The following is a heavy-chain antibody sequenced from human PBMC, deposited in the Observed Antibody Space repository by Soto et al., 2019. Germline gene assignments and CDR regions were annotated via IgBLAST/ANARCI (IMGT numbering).Heavy chain of an antibody. CDR1: GFTFSSYS. V-gene: IGHV3-48*01. CDR2: ISSSSSTI. CDR3: ARDSESDIVVVPAAMFNYMDV. Sequence: GGSLRLSCAASGFTFSSYSMNWVRQAPGKGLEWVSYISSSSSTIYYADSGKGRFTISRDNAKNSLYLQMNSLRAEDTAVYYCARDSESDIVVVPAAMFNYMDVWGKGTTVTVSS. D-gene: IGHD2-2*01. J-gene: IGHJ6*03.